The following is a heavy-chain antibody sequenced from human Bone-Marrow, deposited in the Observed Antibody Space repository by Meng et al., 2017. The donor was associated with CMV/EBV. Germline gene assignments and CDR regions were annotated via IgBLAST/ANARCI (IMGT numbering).Heavy chain of an antibody. Sequence: SETLSLTCAVYGGSFSGYYWSWIRQPPGKGLEWIGEINHSGSTNYNPSLKSRVTISVDTFKNQFSLKLSSVTAADTAVYYCARVNWNYGFSFSSYGMDVWGQGTTVTVSS. CDR1: GGSFSGYY. CDR2: INHSGST. V-gene: IGHV4-34*01. D-gene: IGHD1-7*01. J-gene: IGHJ6*02. CDR3: ARVNWNYGFSFSSYGMDV.